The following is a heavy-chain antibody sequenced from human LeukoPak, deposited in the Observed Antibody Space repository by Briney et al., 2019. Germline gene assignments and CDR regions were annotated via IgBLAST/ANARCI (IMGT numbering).Heavy chain of an antibody. CDR2: IEQDGSEK. J-gene: IGHJ5*02. D-gene: IGHD3-16*01. Sequence: GGSLRLSCAACGFTFRSYWMSGVRRAPGEGVEGVASIEQDGSEKYYVDSVKGRFTISRDNPKNSLYLQMNSLRAEDTAVYYCARRGSYQNWFDPWGQGTLVTVSS. CDR3: ARRGSYQNWFDP. V-gene: IGHV3-7*01. CDR1: GFTFRSYW.